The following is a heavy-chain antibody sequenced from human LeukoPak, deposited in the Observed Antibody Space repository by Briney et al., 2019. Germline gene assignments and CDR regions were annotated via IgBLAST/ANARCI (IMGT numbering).Heavy chain of an antibody. CDR2: ISSSSSYI. D-gene: IGHD1-26*01. V-gene: IGHV3-21*01. Sequence: GGSLRLSCAASGFTFSSYSMNWVRQAPGKGLEWVSSISSSSSYIYYADSVKGRFTISRDNAKNSLYLQMNSLRAEDTAVYYCARGVRYSGSSDAFDIWGQGTMVTVSS. CDR3: ARGVRYSGSSDAFDI. CDR1: GFTFSSYS. J-gene: IGHJ3*02.